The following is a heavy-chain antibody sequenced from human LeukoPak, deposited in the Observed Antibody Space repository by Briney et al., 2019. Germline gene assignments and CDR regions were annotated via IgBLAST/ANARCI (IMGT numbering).Heavy chain of an antibody. V-gene: IGHV4-39*07. D-gene: IGHD3-10*01. Sequence: SETLSLTCTVSGGSISSSSYYWGWIRQPPGKGLEWIGSIYYSGSTYYNPSLKSRVTISVDTSKNQFSLKLSSVTAADTAVYYCARDDPQSYYYGSGGNWFDPWGQGTLVTVSS. CDR3: ARDDPQSYYYGSGGNWFDP. CDR1: GGSISSSSYY. CDR2: IYYSGST. J-gene: IGHJ5*02.